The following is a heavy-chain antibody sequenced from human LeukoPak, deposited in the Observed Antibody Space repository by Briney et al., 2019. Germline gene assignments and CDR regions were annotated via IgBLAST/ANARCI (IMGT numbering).Heavy chain of an antibody. D-gene: IGHD1-1*01. CDR3: ATLPRGTQPPDYFYH. CDR2: ISYTGRT. Sequence: SETLSLTCTVSGGSMSSYYWSWIRQPSGKGMECIGSISYTGRTNYNPSLKSRVTISVDTSKNQFSLKLSSVTAADTAVYYCATLPRGTQPPDYFYHWGQGTLVTVSS. CDR1: GGSMSSYY. V-gene: IGHV4-59*08. J-gene: IGHJ1*01.